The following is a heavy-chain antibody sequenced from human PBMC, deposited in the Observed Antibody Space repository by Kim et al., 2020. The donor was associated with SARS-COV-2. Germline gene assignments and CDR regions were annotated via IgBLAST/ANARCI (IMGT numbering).Heavy chain of an antibody. CDR2: IYYSGST. CDR1: GGSISSGGYY. V-gene: IGHV4-31*03. J-gene: IGHJ5*02. D-gene: IGHD2-15*01. CDR3: ARAPESNCSGGSCYRIEWFDP. Sequence: SETLSLTCTVSGGSISSGGYYWSWIRQHPGKGLEWIGYIYYSGSTYYNPSLKSRVTISVDTSKNQFSLKLSSVTAADTAVYYCARAPESNCSGGSCYRIEWFDPWGQGTLVTVSS.